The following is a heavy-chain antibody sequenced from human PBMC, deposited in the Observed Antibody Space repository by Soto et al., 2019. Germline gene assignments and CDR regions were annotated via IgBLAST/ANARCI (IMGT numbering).Heavy chain of an antibody. V-gene: IGHV4-39*01. CDR2: IYYSGST. CDR3: ATQEVGGSYVYTFDP. CDR1: GGSITSSSYY. D-gene: IGHD1-26*01. J-gene: IGHJ5*02. Sequence: QLHLRESGPGLVKPSETLSLTCTVSGGSITSSSYYWGWIRQPPGKGLEWIGSIYYSGSTYYNPSRKSRGTIPVATSENQSSLKLSSVTAADTAVYYCATQEVGGSYVYTFDPWGQGTLVTVSS.